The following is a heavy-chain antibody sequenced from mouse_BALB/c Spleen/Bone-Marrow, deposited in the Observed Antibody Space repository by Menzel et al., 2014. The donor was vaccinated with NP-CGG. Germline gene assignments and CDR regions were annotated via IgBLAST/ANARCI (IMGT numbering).Heavy chain of an antibody. D-gene: IGHD2-4*01. V-gene: IGHV5-17*02. J-gene: IGHJ1*01. CDR1: GFTFSSFG. Sequence: DVHLVESGGGLVQPGGSRKLSCTASGFTFSSFGMHWVRQAPEKGLGWVAYISSDSDTIYYADTVKGRFTISRDNPKNTLFLQMTSLRSEDTAMYYCTRDHDYDWYFDVWGAGTTVTVSS. CDR3: TRDHDYDWYFDV. CDR2: ISSDSDTI.